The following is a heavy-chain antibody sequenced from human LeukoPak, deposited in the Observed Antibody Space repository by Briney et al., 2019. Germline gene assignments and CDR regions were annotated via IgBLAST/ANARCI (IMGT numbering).Heavy chain of an antibody. CDR1: GLSFRSYH. J-gene: IGHJ4*02. CDR2: IFPDGHQE. CDR3: ARWRWQHSDFAL. V-gene: IGHV3-7*01. D-gene: IGHD5-24*01. Sequence: GGSLRLSCVASGLSFRSYHMSWVRQAPGKGLGCVAHIFPDGHQESCAASVRGRFTVSRDNAKNSVFPHMNSLRVADTAIYYCARWRWQHSDFALWGQGALVTVSS.